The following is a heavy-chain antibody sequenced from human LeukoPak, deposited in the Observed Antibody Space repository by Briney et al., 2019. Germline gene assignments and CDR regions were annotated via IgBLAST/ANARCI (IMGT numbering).Heavy chain of an antibody. CDR3: ARVSSGYYLYYFDY. CDR2: ISYGGGT. CDR1: GGSIRNYF. J-gene: IGHJ4*02. Sequence: SETLSLTCSVSGGSIRNYFSIWIRQSPGKRLEWLGHISYGGGTTYNPSLRSRVTLSLDTSNNQFSLKLSSVTAADTAVYYCARVSSGYYLYYFDYWGQGTLVTVSS. D-gene: IGHD3-22*01. V-gene: IGHV4-59*12.